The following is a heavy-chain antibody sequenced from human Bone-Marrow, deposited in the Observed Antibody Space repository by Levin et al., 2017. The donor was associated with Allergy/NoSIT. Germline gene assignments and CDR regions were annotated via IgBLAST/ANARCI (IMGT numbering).Heavy chain of an antibody. CDR1: GGTFSSYA. D-gene: IGHD2-2*01. J-gene: IGHJ6*02. V-gene: IGHV1-69*13. Sequence: SVKVSCKASGGTFSSYAISWVRQAPGQGLEWMGGIIPIFGTANYAQKFQGRVTITADESTSTAYMELSSLRSEDTAVYYCATHCSSTSCPVSPPKYYYDYGMDVWGQGTKVTVSS. CDR3: ATHCSSTSCPVSPPKYYYDYGMDV. CDR2: IIPIFGTA.